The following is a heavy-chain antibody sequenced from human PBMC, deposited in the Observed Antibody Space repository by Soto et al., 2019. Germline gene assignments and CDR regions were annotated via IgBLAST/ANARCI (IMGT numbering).Heavy chain of an antibody. CDR2: IIPMSGRA. Sequence: SVKVSCKASGGTFSSYGIHWVRQAPGQGLEWMGGIIPMSGRANYGQKFQGRVTISVDESTRAAYMELSSLRSEDTAMYYCARENYYGSGSFYSDAFDIWGQGTMVTVSS. V-gene: IGHV1-69*13. CDR3: ARENYYGSGSFYSDAFDI. J-gene: IGHJ3*02. D-gene: IGHD3-10*01. CDR1: GGTFSSYG.